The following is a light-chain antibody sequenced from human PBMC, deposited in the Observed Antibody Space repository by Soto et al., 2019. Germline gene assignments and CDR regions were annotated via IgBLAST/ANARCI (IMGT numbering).Light chain of an antibody. V-gene: IGKV1-39*01. CDR1: QSISSY. J-gene: IGKJ1*01. CDR3: QQSYNTPPWT. CDR2: AAP. Sequence: DIQMTQSPSSLSASVGDRVTITCRASQSISSYLNWYQQKPGKAPKLLIYAAPSLQSGVPSRFSGSGSGTDFTLTISSLQPEDFATYYCQQSYNTPPWTFGQGTKVDIK.